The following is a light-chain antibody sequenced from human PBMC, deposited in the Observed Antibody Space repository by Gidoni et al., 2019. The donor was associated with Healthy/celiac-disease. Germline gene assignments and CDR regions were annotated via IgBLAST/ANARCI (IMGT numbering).Light chain of an antibody. Sequence: QSVLTQPPSASGTPGQRGTISCSGSSPNIGSNTVNWYQQPPGTAPKLLVYRNKQRPSGVPDRFSGSKSGTSASLAISGLQSEDEADYYCAAWDDSLNGNWVFGGGTKLTVL. CDR3: AAWDDSLNGNWV. V-gene: IGLV1-44*01. CDR2: RNK. J-gene: IGLJ3*02. CDR1: SPNIGSNT.